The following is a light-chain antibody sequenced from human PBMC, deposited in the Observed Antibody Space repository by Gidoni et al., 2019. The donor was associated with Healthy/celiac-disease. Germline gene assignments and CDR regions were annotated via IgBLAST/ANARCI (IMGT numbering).Light chain of an antibody. Sequence: DIVMTQSPDPLAVSLGARATINCKSSQSVLYSSNNKNYLAWYQQKPGQPPKLLIYWASTRESGVPDRFSGSGSGTDFTLIINSLQAEDVAVYYCQQYYSTPPTFGQGTKLEIK. CDR3: QQYYSTPPT. CDR2: WAS. V-gene: IGKV4-1*01. CDR1: QSVLYSSNNKNY. J-gene: IGKJ2*01.